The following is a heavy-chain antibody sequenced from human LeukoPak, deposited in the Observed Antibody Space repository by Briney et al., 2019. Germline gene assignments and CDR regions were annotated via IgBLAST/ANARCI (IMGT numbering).Heavy chain of an antibody. CDR1: GGFISSGGYY. D-gene: IGHD4-11*01. CDR3: ARTSTVTTAFDI. J-gene: IGHJ5*02. Sequence: SETLSLTCSVSGGFISSGGYYWSWLRQPGRKGLEWIGRIYTGGSTNYNPSLKSRVTMSVDTSKNQFSLKLTSVTAADTAVYYCARTSTVTTAFDIWGQGTLVTVSS. V-gene: IGHV4-61*02. CDR2: IYTGGST.